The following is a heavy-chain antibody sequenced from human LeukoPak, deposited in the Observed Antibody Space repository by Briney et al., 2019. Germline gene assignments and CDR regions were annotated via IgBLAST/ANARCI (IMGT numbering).Heavy chain of an antibody. Sequence: PGGSLRLSCAASGFTFSSYWMHWVRQAPGKGLVWVSRINSDGSSTSYADSVKGRFTISRDNAKNTLYLQMNSLRAEDTAVYYCARSPGGGYYPDYFDYWGQGTLVTVSS. CDR3: ARSPGGGYYPDYFDY. D-gene: IGHD3-22*01. CDR2: INSDGSST. CDR1: GFTFSSYW. V-gene: IGHV3-74*01. J-gene: IGHJ4*02.